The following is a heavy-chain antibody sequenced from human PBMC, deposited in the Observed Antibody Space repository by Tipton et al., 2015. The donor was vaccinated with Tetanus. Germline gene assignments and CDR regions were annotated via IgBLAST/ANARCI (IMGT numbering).Heavy chain of an antibody. D-gene: IGHD2-8*01. CDR2: ISAYNGNT. CDR3: ARDLRSKEGDHCTNGVCPDY. V-gene: IGHV1-18*01. Sequence: QSGAEVKKPGASVKVSCKASGYTFTSYGISWVRQAPGQGLEWMGWISAYNGNTNYAQKLQGRVTMTTDTSTSTAYMELRSLRSDDTAVYYCARDLRSKEGDHCTNGVCPDYWGQGTLVTVSS. J-gene: IGHJ4*02. CDR1: GYTFTSYG.